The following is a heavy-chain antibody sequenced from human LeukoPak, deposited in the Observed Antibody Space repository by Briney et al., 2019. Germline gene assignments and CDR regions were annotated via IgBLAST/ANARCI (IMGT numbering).Heavy chain of an antibody. CDR2: ISQSGSNI. CDR3: ATTARVGAH. J-gene: IGHJ4*02. CDR1: GFTFSDFY. D-gene: IGHD4/OR15-4a*01. V-gene: IGHV3-11*01. Sequence: GGSLRLSCAASGFTFSDFYMSWIRQAPGKGLEWISYISQSGSNINYADSVRGRFTVSRDNAKNSLYLQMNSLRAEDTAVYYCATTARVGAHWGQGTLVTVSS.